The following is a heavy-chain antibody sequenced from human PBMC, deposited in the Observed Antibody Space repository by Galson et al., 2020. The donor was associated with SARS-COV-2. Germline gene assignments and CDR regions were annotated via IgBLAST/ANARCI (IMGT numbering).Heavy chain of an antibody. J-gene: IGHJ3*02. CDR2: IYTSGST. V-gene: IGHV4-61*09. CDR3: AGQLAGYAFDI. CDR1: GGSISSGSYY. D-gene: IGHD6-13*01. Sequence: SETLSLTCTVSGGSISSGSYYWSWIRQPAGKGLEWIGHIYTSGSTNYNPSLKSRVTISVDTSKNQFSLKLSSVTAADTAVYYCAGQLAGYAFDIWGQGTMVTVSS.